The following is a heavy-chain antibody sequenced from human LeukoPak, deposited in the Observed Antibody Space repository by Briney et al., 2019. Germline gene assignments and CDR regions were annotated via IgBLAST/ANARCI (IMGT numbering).Heavy chain of an antibody. CDR2: ISSSGSTI. Sequence: GSLRLSCAASGFTVSSNYMSWVRQAPGKGLEWVSYISSSGSTIYYADSVKGRFTISRDNAKNSLYLQMNSLRAEDTAVYYCAREGRGPFRGAFDIWGQGTMVTVSS. V-gene: IGHV3-11*01. CDR3: AREGRGPFRGAFDI. D-gene: IGHD3-10*01. J-gene: IGHJ3*02. CDR1: GFTVSSNY.